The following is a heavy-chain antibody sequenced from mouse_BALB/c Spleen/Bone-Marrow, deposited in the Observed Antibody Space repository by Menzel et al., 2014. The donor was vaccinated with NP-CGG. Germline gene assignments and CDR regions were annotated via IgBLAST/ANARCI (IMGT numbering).Heavy chain of an antibody. Sequence: DVKLVESGGGLVQPGGSRKLSCAASGFTFSSFGMHWVRQAPERGLEWVAYISSGSTSIFYSDTVRGRFTISRDNPKNTLFLQMTGLTAEDTAMYYGARGRNWDDFDDWGAGTTVTVSS. D-gene: IGHD4-1*01. J-gene: IGHJ1*01. CDR1: GFTFSSFG. CDR3: ARGRNWDDFDD. CDR2: ISSGSTSI. V-gene: IGHV5-17*02.